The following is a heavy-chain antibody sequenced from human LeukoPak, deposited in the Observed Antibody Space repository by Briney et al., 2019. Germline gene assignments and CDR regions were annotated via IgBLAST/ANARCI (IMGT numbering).Heavy chain of an antibody. Sequence: SEKVSCKASGGTFSSYAISWVRQAPGQGLEWMGRIIPILGIANYAQKFQGRVTITADKSTSTAYMELSSLRSEDTAVYYCARENGWLQYLYYYYGMDVWGQGTTVTVSS. CDR2: IIPILGIA. CDR1: GGTFSSYA. CDR3: ARENGWLQYLYYYYGMDV. D-gene: IGHD5-24*01. V-gene: IGHV1-69*04. J-gene: IGHJ6*02.